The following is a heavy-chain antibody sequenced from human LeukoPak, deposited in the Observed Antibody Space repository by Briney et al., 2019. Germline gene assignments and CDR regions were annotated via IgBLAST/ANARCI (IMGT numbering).Heavy chain of an antibody. D-gene: IGHD3-10*01. V-gene: IGHV1-2*06. CDR1: GYSFTDYP. Sequence: GASVKVSCKASGYSFTDYPIHWVRQAPGQGLEWMGRINSNSGGTSYAQNFQGRVTMTRDTPITTAYMEVSGLTSDDTAVYYCARGGSGSGYLYYFDYWGQGTLVSVSS. CDR3: ARGGSGSGYLYYFDY. J-gene: IGHJ4*02. CDR2: INSNSGGT.